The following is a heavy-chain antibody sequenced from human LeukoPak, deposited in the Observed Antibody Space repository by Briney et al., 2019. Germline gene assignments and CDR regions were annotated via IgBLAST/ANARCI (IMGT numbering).Heavy chain of an antibody. D-gene: IGHD2-21*01. Sequence: SETLSLICTVSGGSISSSNYYWGWIRQAPGTGLEWIGSIFYSGSTYYNPSLKSRVTISVDTSKNQFSLKLSSVAAADTAVYYCARRRWGFHYYFDYWGQGTLVTVSS. CDR1: GGSISSSNYY. CDR2: IFYSGST. CDR3: ARRRWGFHYYFDY. V-gene: IGHV4-39*01. J-gene: IGHJ4*02.